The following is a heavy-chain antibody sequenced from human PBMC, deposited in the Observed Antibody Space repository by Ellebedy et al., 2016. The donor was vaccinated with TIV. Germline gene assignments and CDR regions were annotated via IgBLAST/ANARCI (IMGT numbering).Heavy chain of an antibody. CDR3: ARAPSDYGDYDY. CDR1: GGTFSSYA. D-gene: IGHD4-17*01. V-gene: IGHV1-69*13. Sequence: SVKVSXXASGGTFSSYAISWVRQAPGQGLEWMGGIIPIFGTANYTQKFQGRVTITADESTSTAYMELSSLRSEDTAVYYCARAPSDYGDYDYWGQGTLVTVSS. J-gene: IGHJ4*02. CDR2: IIPIFGTA.